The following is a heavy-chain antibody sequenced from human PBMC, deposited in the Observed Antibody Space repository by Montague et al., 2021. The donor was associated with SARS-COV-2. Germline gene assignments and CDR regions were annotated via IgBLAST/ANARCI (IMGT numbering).Heavy chain of an antibody. V-gene: IGHV3-48*03. CDR2: ISSSGSTI. CDR1: GFTYSSYE. Sequence: SLRLSCAASGFTYSSYEMNWVRQAPGKGLEWVSYISSSGSTIYYADSVKGRFTISRDNAKNSLYLQMNSLRAEDTAVYYCARDYAYYEILTGYSPKGGFDYWGQGTLVTVSS. D-gene: IGHD3-9*01. CDR3: ARDYAYYEILTGYSPKGGFDY. J-gene: IGHJ4*01.